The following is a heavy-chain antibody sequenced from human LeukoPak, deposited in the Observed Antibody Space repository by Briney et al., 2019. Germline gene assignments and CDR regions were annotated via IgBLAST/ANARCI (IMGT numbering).Heavy chain of an antibody. CDR3: VATSGSSTN. Sequence: GESLRLSCVASGFTFSNYTMHWVRQAPGKGLEWVAVVSYGGTIKSYADSVKSRLTISGDNSQNTLYLQMNSLRAEDTAVYYCVATSGSSTNWGQGTLVTVSS. CDR1: GFTFSNYT. J-gene: IGHJ4*02. CDR2: VSYGGTIK. V-gene: IGHV3-30-3*01. D-gene: IGHD2-2*01.